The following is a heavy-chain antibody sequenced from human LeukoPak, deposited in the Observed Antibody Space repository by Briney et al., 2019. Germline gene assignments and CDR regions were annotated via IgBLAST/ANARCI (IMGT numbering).Heavy chain of an antibody. D-gene: IGHD3-16*01. J-gene: IGHJ3*02. CDR1: GFTFSSYG. Sequence: PGRSVRLSCAESGFTFSSYGMHWVRQAPGKGLEWVAVIWYDGSNKYYADSVKGRFTISRDNSKNTLYLQMNSLRAEDTAVYYCARDRWGAFDIWGQGAMVTVSS. CDR2: IWYDGSNK. V-gene: IGHV3-33*01. CDR3: ARDRWGAFDI.